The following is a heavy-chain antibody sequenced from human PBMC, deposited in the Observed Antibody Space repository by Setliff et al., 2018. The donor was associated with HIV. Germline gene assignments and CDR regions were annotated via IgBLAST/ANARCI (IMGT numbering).Heavy chain of an antibody. CDR2: IYPRDSKI. CDR3: VRYDVYEYGYQVFDI. V-gene: IGHV5-51*01. Sequence: GESLKISCVGSEYAFSNYWIGWVRQMPGKGLEWMGIIYPRDSKIRYSPSFQGQVTFSVDKSLNTAYLHWSSLKVSDSAIYYCVRYDVYEYGYQVFDIWGQGTTVTVSS. CDR1: EYAFSNYW. J-gene: IGHJ3*02. D-gene: IGHD5-12*01.